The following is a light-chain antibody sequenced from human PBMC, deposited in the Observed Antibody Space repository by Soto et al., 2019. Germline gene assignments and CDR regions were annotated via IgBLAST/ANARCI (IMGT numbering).Light chain of an antibody. J-gene: IGLJ2*01. Sequence: QSVLTKPASVSATPGEKGTISCSGRGSNIGSNYVSWYRQLPGTAPQLCIYDDNKRHSGVPDRLSGSRYGTSASLAIAGLQPGDEADYYCGTWDESLGAGVFGGGTKLTVL. V-gene: IGLV1-51*01. CDR3: GTWDESLGAGV. CDR1: GSNIGSNY. CDR2: DDN.